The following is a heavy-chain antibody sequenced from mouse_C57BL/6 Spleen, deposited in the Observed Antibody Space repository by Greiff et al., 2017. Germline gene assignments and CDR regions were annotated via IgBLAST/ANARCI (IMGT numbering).Heavy chain of an antibody. CDR1: GFTFSSYA. CDR3: ARGGVLRSYYFDY. CDR2: ISDGGSYT. D-gene: IGHD1-1*01. J-gene: IGHJ2*01. Sequence: HLVESGGGLVKPGGSLKLSCAASGFTFSSYAMSWVRQTPEKRLEWVATISDGGSYTYYPDNVKGRFTISRDNAKNNLYLQMSHLKSEDTAMYYCARGGVLRSYYFDYWGQGTTLTVSS. V-gene: IGHV5-4*01.